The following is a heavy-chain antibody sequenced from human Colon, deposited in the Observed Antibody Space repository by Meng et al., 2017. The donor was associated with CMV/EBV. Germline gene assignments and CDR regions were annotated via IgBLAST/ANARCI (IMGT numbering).Heavy chain of an antibody. V-gene: IGHV3-21*01. CDR1: GIHFNKEA. CDR3: ARVGSTGGLDY. Sequence: LYCVASGIHFNKEAIDWVRQAEEKGLEWVESIRSGGKYINYADSVKGRFTISRDNAKTSVYLQMDNLTGEDTAIYFCARVGSTGGLDYWGQGTLVTVSS. J-gene: IGHJ4*02. CDR2: IRSGGKYI. D-gene: IGHD2-8*02.